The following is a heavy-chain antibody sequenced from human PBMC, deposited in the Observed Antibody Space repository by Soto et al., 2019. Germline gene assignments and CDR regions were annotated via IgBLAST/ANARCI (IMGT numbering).Heavy chain of an antibody. J-gene: IGHJ3*02. V-gene: IGHV3-23*01. D-gene: IGHD3-3*01. Sequence: HPGGSLSLSCAASGFTFSSYAMSWVRQAPGKGLEWVSAISGSGGSTYYADSVKGRFTISRHNSKNTLYLQMNSLRAEDTAVYYCARDYSSYDDPNAFDIWGQGTMVTVSS. CDR1: GFTFSSYA. CDR3: ARDYSSYDDPNAFDI. CDR2: ISGSGGST.